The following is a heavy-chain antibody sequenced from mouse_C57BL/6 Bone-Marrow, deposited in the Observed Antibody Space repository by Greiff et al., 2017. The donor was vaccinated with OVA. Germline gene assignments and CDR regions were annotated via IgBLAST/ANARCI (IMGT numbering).Heavy chain of an antibody. CDR1: GFNIKDDY. CDR2: IDPENGDT. Sequence: EVQLQQSGAELVRPGASVKLSCTASGFNIKDDYMHWVKQRPEQGLEWIGWIDPENGDTEYASKFQGKATITADTSSNTAYLQLSSLTSEDTAVYYCTTGGSNYGRFAYWGQGTLVTVSA. CDR3: TTGGSNYGRFAY. V-gene: IGHV14-4*01. J-gene: IGHJ3*01. D-gene: IGHD2-5*01.